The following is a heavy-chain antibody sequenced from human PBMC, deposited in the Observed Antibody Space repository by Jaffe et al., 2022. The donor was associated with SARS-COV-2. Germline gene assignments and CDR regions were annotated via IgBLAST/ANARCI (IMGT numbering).Heavy chain of an antibody. D-gene: IGHD4-4*01. CDR1: GGSISSYY. J-gene: IGHJ6*02. V-gene: IGHV4-59*01. Sequence: QVQLQESGPGLVKPSETLSLTCTVSGGSISSYYWSWIRQPPGKGLEWIGYIYYSGSTNYNPSLKSRVTISVDTSKNQFSLKLSSVTAADTAVYYCARMGKNDYTYYYYGMDVWGQGTTVTVSS. CDR3: ARMGKNDYTYYYYGMDV. CDR2: IYYSGST.